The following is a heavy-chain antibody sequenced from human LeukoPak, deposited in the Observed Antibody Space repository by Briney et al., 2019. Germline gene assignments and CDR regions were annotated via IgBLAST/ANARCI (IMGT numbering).Heavy chain of an antibody. D-gene: IGHD4-23*01. CDR3: ARETQILLRGSYQYYMDV. J-gene: IGHJ6*03. V-gene: IGHV4-61*02. CDR1: GGSISSGYNF. CDR2: IYTTGST. Sequence: SQTLSLTCTVSGGSISSGYNFWTWIRQPAGKGLEWIGRIYTTGSTNFNPSLKSRVTISADTSRHQFSLTLTSVTAADTAVYYCARETQILLRGSYQYYMDVWGKGTTVTVSS.